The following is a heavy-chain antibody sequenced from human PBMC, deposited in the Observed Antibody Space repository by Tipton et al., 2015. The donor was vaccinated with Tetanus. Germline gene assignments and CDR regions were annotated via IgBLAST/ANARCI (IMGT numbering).Heavy chain of an antibody. CDR3: ATGERSSGLTTRFDY. D-gene: IGHD1-1*01. CDR2: IGFDDIT. CDR1: GFMLSSYS. Sequence: QLVQSGGGLVQPGGSLKLSCVASGFMLSSYSMTWVRQAPGKGLEWVSSIGFDDITYYANSVKGRFTISRDSSKNTLFLQMNSLRAEDTALYYCATGERSSGLTTRFDYWGQGTLVTVSS. V-gene: IGHV3-23*04. J-gene: IGHJ4*02.